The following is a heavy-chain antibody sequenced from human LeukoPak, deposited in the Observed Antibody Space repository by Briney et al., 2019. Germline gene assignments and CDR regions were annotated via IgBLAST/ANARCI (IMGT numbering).Heavy chain of an antibody. CDR3: AKDGTSYYYIYY. J-gene: IGHJ4*02. CDR2: IRYDGSNT. V-gene: IGHV3-30*02. Sequence: GGSLRLSCAASGFTFNNYGMHWVRQAPGKGPEWLAFIRYDGSNTYYADSVKGRFTVSRDDSKNTLYLQMNSLRGDDTAVYYCAKDGTSYYYIYYWGQGTLVTVSS. D-gene: IGHD2/OR15-2a*01. CDR1: GFTFNNYG.